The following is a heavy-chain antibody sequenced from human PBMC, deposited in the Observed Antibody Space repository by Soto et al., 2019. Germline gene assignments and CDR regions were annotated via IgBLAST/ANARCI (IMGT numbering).Heavy chain of an antibody. CDR3: ARAPTDRAGYFLDK. D-gene: IGHD5-12*01. J-gene: IGHJ4*02. CDR1: GLTETDSY. V-gene: IGHV3-53*01. CDR2: IHGRGST. Sequence: GWSLRLSCAASGLTETDSYLTWVRQAPGKGLEWVSVIHGRGSTFYIDAVKGRFTISRDRSKSSIYLQMNNLRVDDTAVYHCARAPTDRAGYFLDKWGQGSLVTVSS.